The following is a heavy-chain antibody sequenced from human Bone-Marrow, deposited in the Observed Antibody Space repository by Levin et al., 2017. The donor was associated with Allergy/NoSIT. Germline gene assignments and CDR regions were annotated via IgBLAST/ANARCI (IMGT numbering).Heavy chain of an antibody. D-gene: IGHD3-3*01. CDR1: GYTFTGYY. CDR2: NNPNSGDT. V-gene: IGHV1-2*02. Sequence: ASVKVSCKASGYTFTGYYLHWVRQAPGQGLEWMGWNNPNSGDTNSAQKFQGRVTMTRDTSITTVYMELSRLTSDDTAVYYCARERSITIFGVVPTKTFDYWGQGTLVTVSS. CDR3: ARERSITIFGVVPTKTFDY. J-gene: IGHJ4*02.